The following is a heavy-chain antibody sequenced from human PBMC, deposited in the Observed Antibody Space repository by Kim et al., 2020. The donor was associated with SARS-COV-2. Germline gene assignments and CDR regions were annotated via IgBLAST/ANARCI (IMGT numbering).Heavy chain of an antibody. CDR2: ISGSGGYT. Sequence: GGSLRLSCAASGFTFSTYAMTWVRQAPGKGLEWVSAISGSGGYTYYADSVKGRFTISRDNSKNTLYLQMSGLRAEDTAVYHCAKGNGVYNYAMDVWGQGT. CDR3: AKGNGVYNYAMDV. CDR1: GFTFSTYA. V-gene: IGHV3-23*01. J-gene: IGHJ6*02. D-gene: IGHD2-8*01.